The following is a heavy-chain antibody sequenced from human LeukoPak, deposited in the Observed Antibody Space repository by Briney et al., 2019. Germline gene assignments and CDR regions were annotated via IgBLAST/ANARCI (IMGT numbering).Heavy chain of an antibody. Sequence: GGSLRLSCATSGFNFNNYWMTWVRQAPGKGLEWLANIKQDGSKIYYVDSVKGRFTISRDNAKNSLYLQMNSLGVEDTAVYYCARDSGPFEQYYISGSDYNPRLTSGGFDHWGQGTLVTVSS. CDR3: ARDSGPFEQYYISGSDYNPRLTSGGFDH. D-gene: IGHD3-10*01. V-gene: IGHV3-7*01. CDR1: GFNFNNYW. J-gene: IGHJ4*02. CDR2: IKQDGSKI.